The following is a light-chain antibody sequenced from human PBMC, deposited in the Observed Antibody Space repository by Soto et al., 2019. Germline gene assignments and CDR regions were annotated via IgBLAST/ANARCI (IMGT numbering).Light chain of an antibody. V-gene: IGLV2-14*01. CDR3: SSYTSSRTIPIYV. Sequence: QSSLTQPASVSASPGQSITISCTGTSSDVGGYNYVSWYQQHPGKAPKLMTYYVSNRLSGVSKRFSCSKSGNTASLTISDLQVEDEADYYCSSYTSSRTIPIYVFGTGTKVTVL. J-gene: IGLJ1*01. CDR2: YVS. CDR1: SSDVGGYNY.